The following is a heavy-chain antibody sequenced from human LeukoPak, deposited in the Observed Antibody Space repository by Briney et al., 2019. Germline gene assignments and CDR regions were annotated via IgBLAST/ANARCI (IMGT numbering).Heavy chain of an antibody. CDR1: RFTFSSYA. Sequence: PGGSLRLSCAASRFTFSSYAMSWVRQAPGEGLEGVSAISGRGGGTFYADLLKGRFTISRDNAKNTLYLQMNSLRAEDTAVYYCAKDRGYDFSYGMDVWGQGTTVTVSS. D-gene: IGHD5-12*01. J-gene: IGHJ6*02. V-gene: IGHV3-23*01. CDR2: ISGRGGGT. CDR3: AKDRGYDFSYGMDV.